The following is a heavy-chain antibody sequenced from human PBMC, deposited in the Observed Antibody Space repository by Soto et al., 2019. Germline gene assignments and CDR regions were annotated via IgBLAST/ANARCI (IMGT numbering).Heavy chain of an antibody. D-gene: IGHD6-6*01. J-gene: IGHJ5*02. Sequence: ASVKVSCKASGYTFTGYYMHWVRQAPGQGLEWMGWIKPNSGGTNYAQKFQGRVTMTRYTSISTAYMELSRLRSDDTAGYYCARAPNPYSSSSGWFDPWGQGTLVTVSS. CDR1: GYTFTGYY. CDR3: ARAPNPYSSSSGWFDP. CDR2: IKPNSGGT. V-gene: IGHV1-2*02.